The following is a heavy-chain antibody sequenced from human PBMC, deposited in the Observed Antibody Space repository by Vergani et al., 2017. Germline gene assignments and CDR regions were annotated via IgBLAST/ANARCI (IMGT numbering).Heavy chain of an antibody. J-gene: IGHJ4*02. CDR1: GFTLSSHA. CDR3: AREGGCPRTSCPPFADY. Sequence: QVQLEESGGGVVQPGRSLRLSCAGSGFTLSSHAMHWVRQAPGKGLEWVAFIWYDGSKEYYADSVKGRFTISRDNSKNTLYLQMNSLRAEDTAVYYCAREGGCPRTSCPPFADYWGQGTLVTVSS. D-gene: IGHD2-2*01. CDR2: IWYDGSKE. V-gene: IGHV3-33*01.